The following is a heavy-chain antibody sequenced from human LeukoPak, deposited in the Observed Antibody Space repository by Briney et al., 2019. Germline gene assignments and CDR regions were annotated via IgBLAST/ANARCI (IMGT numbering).Heavy chain of an antibody. CDR1: GGSISSYY. D-gene: IGHD3-10*01. CDR2: IYYSGST. Sequence: SETLSLTCTASGGSISSYYWSWIRQPPGKGLEWIGYIYYSGSTNYNPSLKSRVTISVDTSKNQFSLKLSSVTAADTAVYYCAREGYGSGSYDYWGQGTLVTVSS. CDR3: AREGYGSGSYDY. J-gene: IGHJ4*02. V-gene: IGHV4-59*12.